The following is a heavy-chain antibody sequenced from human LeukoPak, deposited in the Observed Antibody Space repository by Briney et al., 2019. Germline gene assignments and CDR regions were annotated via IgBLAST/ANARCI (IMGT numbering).Heavy chain of an antibody. V-gene: IGHV3-21*01. CDR2: ISSSSSYI. Sequence: GGSLRLSCAASGFTFSRNSMNWVRQAPGKGLEWVSSISSSSSYIYYADSVEGRFTISRDNAKNSPYLQMNSLRAEDTAVYYCARGRGYSGYDTDYWGQGTLVTVSS. D-gene: IGHD5-12*01. CDR3: ARGRGYSGYDTDY. J-gene: IGHJ4*02. CDR1: GFTFSRNS.